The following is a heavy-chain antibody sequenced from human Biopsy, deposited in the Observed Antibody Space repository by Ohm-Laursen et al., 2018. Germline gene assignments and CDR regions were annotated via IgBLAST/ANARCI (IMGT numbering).Heavy chain of an antibody. CDR1: GGSISGSS. J-gene: IGHJ3*02. D-gene: IGHD6-19*01. CDR2: ISYSGST. V-gene: IGHV4-59*08. Sequence: GTLSLTCTVSGGSISGSSWSWIRQAPGRGLEWVGYISYSGSTSNNPDLKSRITISVDTSKNQISLKVTSVSAADTDVYYCAKHGSGWTGDDALHIWGQGTMVTVSS. CDR3: AKHGSGWTGDDALHI.